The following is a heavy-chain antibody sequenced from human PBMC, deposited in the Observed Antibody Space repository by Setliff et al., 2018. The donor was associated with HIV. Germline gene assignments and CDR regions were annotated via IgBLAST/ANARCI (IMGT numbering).Heavy chain of an antibody. CDR3: ARAGRGIAAPPHFDY. J-gene: IGHJ4*02. Sequence: PSETLSLTCSVSGGSISSGNDYWGWIRQPPGKGLEWIGNVYYSGNTNYNPSLKSRVTISLDTSKNQFSLKLSSVTAADTAVYYCARAGRGIAAPPHFDYWGQGTLVTVSS. CDR2: VYYSGNT. V-gene: IGHV4-61*05. CDR1: GGSISSGNDY. D-gene: IGHD6-13*01.